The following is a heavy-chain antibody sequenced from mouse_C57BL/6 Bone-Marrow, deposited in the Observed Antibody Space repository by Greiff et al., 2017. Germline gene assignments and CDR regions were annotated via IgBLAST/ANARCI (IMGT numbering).Heavy chain of an antibody. V-gene: IGHV1-66*01. Sequence: QVQLQQSGPELVKPGASVKISCKASGYSFTSYYIHWVKQRPGQGLEWIGWIYPGSGTPKSNETFQGKATLTADTSSSTAYMQLSSLTSEDSAVYYCARCGDYDELLAMDYGGQGTSGTVSS. CDR1: GYSFTSYY. CDR2: IYPGSGTP. J-gene: IGHJ4*01. D-gene: IGHD2-4*01. CDR3: ARCGDYDELLAMDY.